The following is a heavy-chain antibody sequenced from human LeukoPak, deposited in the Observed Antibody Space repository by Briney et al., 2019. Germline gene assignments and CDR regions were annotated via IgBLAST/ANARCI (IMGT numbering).Heavy chain of an antibody. V-gene: IGHV3-23*01. CDR1: GFPLSSYA. J-gene: IGHJ4*02. D-gene: IGHD2-15*01. Sequence: GGSLTLSCAASGFPLSSYAMSWVRPAPGKGLEWVSSISVSGNTYHADSVKGRFTISRDSYKNTLYLQMDSLRAEDAAVYYCAKAPVTTCSGAYCYPFDYWGQGTLVTVSS. CDR2: ISVSGNT. CDR3: AKAPVTTCSGAYCYPFDY.